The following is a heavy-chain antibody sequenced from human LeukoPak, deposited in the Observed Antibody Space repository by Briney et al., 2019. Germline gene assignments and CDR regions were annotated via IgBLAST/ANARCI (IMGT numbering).Heavy chain of an antibody. CDR2: IYYSGST. CDR3: ATGLQSSWYRPYFDY. D-gene: IGHD6-13*01. J-gene: IGHJ4*02. CDR1: GGSISSYY. V-gene: IGHV4-59*01. Sequence: SETLSLTCTVSGGSISSYYWSRIRQPPGKGLEWIGYIYYSGSTNYNPSLKSRVTISVDTSKNQFSLKLTSVTAADTAVYYCATGLQSSWYRPYFDYWGQGTLVTVSS.